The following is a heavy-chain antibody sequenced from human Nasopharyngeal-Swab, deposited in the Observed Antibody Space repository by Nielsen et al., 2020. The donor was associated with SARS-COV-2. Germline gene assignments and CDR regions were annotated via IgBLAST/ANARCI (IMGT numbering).Heavy chain of an antibody. V-gene: IGHV3-53*01. D-gene: IGHD6-19*01. CDR3: ARDEQWLVFDY. CDR2: IYSGGST. Sequence: GESLKISCAASGFTVSSNYMSWVRQAPGKGLEWVSVIYSGGSTYYADSVKGRFTISRDNSKNTLYLQMNSLRDEDTAVYYCARDEQWLVFDYWGQGTLVTVSS. J-gene: IGHJ4*02. CDR1: GFTVSSNY.